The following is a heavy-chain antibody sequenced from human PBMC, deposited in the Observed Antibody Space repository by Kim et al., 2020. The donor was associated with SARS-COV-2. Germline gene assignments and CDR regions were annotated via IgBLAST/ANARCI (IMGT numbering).Heavy chain of an antibody. Sequence: GESLKISCKGSGYSFTSYWISWVRQMPGKGLEWMGRIDPSDSYTNYSPSFQGHVTISADKSISTAYLQWSSLKASDTAMYYCARRGQPAGRDYYYYGMDVWGQGTTVTVSS. J-gene: IGHJ6*02. CDR2: IDPSDSYT. CDR1: GYSFTSYW. CDR3: ARRGQPAGRDYYYYGMDV. V-gene: IGHV5-10-1*01. D-gene: IGHD2-2*01.